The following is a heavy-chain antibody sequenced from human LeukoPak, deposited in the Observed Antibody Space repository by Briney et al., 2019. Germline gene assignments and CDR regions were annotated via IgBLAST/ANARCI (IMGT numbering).Heavy chain of an antibody. D-gene: IGHD3-22*01. CDR1: GFTFDDYT. Sequence: GGSLRLSCAASGFTFDDYTMHWVRQAPGKGLEWVSLISWDGGSTYYADSVKGRFTISRDNSKNSLCLQMNSLRAEDTALFYCAKDNSYDSSGYFDYWGQGTLVTVSS. J-gene: IGHJ4*02. CDR3: AKDNSYDSSGYFDY. V-gene: IGHV3-43D*03. CDR2: ISWDGGST.